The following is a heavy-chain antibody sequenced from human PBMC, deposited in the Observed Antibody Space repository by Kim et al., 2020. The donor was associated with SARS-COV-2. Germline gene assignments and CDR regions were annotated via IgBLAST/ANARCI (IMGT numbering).Heavy chain of an antibody. CDR3: ARVGYGSGSYYYYYYGMDV. J-gene: IGHJ6*02. Sequence: VKVSCKASGGTFSSYAISWVRQAPGQGLEWMGGIIPIFGTANYAQKFQGRVTITADESTSTAYLELSSLRSEDTAVYYCARVGYGSGSYYYYYYGMDVWGQGTADTVSS. D-gene: IGHD3-10*01. CDR1: GGTFSSYA. CDR2: IIPIFGTA. V-gene: IGHV1-69*13.